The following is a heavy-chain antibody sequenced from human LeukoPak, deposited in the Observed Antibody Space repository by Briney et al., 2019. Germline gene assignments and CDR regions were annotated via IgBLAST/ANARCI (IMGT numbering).Heavy chain of an antibody. CDR1: GYTFTSYG. V-gene: IGHV1-18*01. CDR2: ISAYNGNT. Sequence: ASVKVSCKASGYTFTSYGISWVRQAPGQGLEWMGWISAYNGNTNYAQKLQGRVTMTTDTSTSTAYMELRSLRSDDKAVYYCARGRGTGGSNRDFYFYYYMDVWGTGTTVIVSS. CDR3: ARGRGTGGSNRDFYFYYYMDV. D-gene: IGHD2-15*01. J-gene: IGHJ6*03.